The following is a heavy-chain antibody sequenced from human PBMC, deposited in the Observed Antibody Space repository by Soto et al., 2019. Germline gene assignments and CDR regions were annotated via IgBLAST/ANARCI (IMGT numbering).Heavy chain of an antibody. Sequence: SETLSLTCTVSGGSISSYYWSWIRQPPGKGLEWIGYIYYSGSTNYNPSLKSRVTISVDTSKNQFSLKLSSVTAADTAVYYCAGSGSWDNWFDPWGQGTLVTVSS. CDR2: IYYSGST. CDR1: GGSISSYY. D-gene: IGHD5-12*01. V-gene: IGHV4-59*01. CDR3: AGSGSWDNWFDP. J-gene: IGHJ5*02.